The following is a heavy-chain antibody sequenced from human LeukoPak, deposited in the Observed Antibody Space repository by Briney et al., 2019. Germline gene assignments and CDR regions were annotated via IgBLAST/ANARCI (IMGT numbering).Heavy chain of an antibody. CDR1: GFTFSSSG. CDR2: IWYDGSDK. J-gene: IGHJ4*02. CDR3: ARDMGSGYSAFDY. D-gene: IGHD3-22*01. Sequence: GRCLRLSCAASGFTFSSSGMHWVRQAPGKGLEWVAVIWYDGSDKYYADSVKDRVTISRDNSKNTLYLQMNSLRAEDTAVYYCARDMGSGYSAFDYWAREPWSPSPQ. V-gene: IGHV3-33*01.